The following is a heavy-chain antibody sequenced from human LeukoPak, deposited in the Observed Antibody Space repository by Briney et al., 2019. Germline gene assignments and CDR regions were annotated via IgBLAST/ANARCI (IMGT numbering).Heavy chain of an antibody. Sequence: SGPTLVNPTQTLTLTCTFSGFSLTATGMRVSWIRQPPGKALEWLARIDWDDDKFYSTSLKTRLTISKDTSKNQVVLTMTNTDPVDTATYYCARLQGATIGAKWFDPWGQGTLVTVSS. J-gene: IGHJ5*02. D-gene: IGHD4/OR15-4a*01. V-gene: IGHV2-70*04. CDR3: ARLQGATIGAKWFDP. CDR1: GFSLTATGMR. CDR2: IDWDDDK.